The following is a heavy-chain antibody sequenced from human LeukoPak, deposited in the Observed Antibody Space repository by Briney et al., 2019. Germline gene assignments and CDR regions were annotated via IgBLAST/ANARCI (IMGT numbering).Heavy chain of an antibody. CDR2: IRSKANSYAT. J-gene: IGHJ3*02. D-gene: IGHD6-13*01. CDR1: GFTFSGSA. Sequence: HPGGSLRLSCAASGFTFSGSAMHWVRQASGKGLEWVGRIRSKANSYATAYAASVKGRFTISRDDSKNTAYLQMNSLQTEDTAVYYCTRGGSSSGAFDIWGQGTMVTVSS. CDR3: TRGGSSSGAFDI. V-gene: IGHV3-73*01.